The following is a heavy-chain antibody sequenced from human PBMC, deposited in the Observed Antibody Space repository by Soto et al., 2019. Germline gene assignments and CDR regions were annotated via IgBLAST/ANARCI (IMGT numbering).Heavy chain of an antibody. D-gene: IGHD2-21*01. CDR3: ARDKIPGLFDY. Sequence: YGGTVSSSWWTWFRQPPGTGLEWIGEINHSGSTNYNPSLKSRVTISVDTSKNQFSLKLTSVTAADTAVYYCARDKIPGLFDYWGKGTLVTVSS. CDR1: GGTVSSSW. J-gene: IGHJ4*02. CDR2: INHSGST. V-gene: IGHV4-34*01.